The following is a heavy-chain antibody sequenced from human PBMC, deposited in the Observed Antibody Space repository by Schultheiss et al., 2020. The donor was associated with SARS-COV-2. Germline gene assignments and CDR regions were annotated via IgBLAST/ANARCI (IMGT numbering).Heavy chain of an antibody. V-gene: IGHV3-21*01. CDR2: ISGGSSYI. CDR3: ARERGTLYSSSSGIDY. J-gene: IGHJ4*02. Sequence: GSLRLSCAASGFTFTGSSMNWVRQAPGKGLEWVSSISGGSSYIYYADSVKGRFTISRDNAKNSLYLQMNSLRAEDTAVYYCARERGTLYSSSSGIDYWGQGTLVTVSS. D-gene: IGHD6-6*01. CDR1: GFTFTGSS.